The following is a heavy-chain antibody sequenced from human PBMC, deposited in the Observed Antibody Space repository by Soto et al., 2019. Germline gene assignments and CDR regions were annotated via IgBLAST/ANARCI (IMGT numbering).Heavy chain of an antibody. V-gene: IGHV3-21*06. CDR2: ISSSSSNI. CDR1: GFTFSSYS. CDR3: ARDGGRGGGGYFDL. J-gene: IGHJ2*01. Sequence: EVQLVESGGGLVKPGGSLRLSCAASGFTFSSYSMNWVRQAPGKGLEWVSSISSSSSNIYYADAVKGRFTMSRDNAKNLVYLQMNSRRAEDTAVYYWARDGGRGGGGYFDLWGRGTLVTVSS. D-gene: IGHD3-16*01.